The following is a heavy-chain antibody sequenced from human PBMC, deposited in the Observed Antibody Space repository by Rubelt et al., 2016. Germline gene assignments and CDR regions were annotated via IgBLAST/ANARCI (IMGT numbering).Heavy chain of an antibody. J-gene: IGHJ5*02. D-gene: IGHD3-10*01. V-gene: IGHV4-59*08. Sequence: GPGLVKPSETLSLTCTVSGGSISSYYWSWIRQPPGTGLEWIGYIYYSGSTHYNPSLKSRVTISVDTSKNQFSLKLSPVTAADTAVYYCARRGSRGAYPTWGQGTLVTVSS. CDR3: ARRGSRGAYPT. CDR1: GGSISSYY. CDR2: IYYSGST.